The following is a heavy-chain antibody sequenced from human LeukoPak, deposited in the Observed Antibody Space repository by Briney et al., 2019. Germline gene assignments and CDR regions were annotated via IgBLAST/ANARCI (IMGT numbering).Heavy chain of an antibody. D-gene: IGHD3/OR15-3a*01. V-gene: IGHV1-58*01. CDR1: GFTFPRSA. CDR2: IVIANGNT. Sequence: GTSLKVSCKASGFTFPRSAVQWVRQARGQRPEWIGWIVIANGNTNYAQKFQERLTITRDMSTSTAYMELSSLRSEDTAVYYCAAEDDFSTGYYDFDYWGQGTVVTVSS. CDR3: AAEDDFSTGYYDFDY. J-gene: IGHJ4*02.